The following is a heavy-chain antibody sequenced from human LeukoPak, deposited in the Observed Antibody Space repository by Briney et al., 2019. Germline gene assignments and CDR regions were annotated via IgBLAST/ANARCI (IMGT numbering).Heavy chain of an antibody. Sequence: PGGSLRLSCAASGFTFSSYSMNWVRQAPGKGLEWVSSISSSSSYIYYADSVKGRFTISRDNAKNSLYLQMSSLRAEDTAVYYCAKDAGIYGGNLATLQKWGQGTLVTVSS. J-gene: IGHJ4*02. V-gene: IGHV3-21*01. CDR1: GFTFSSYS. CDR3: AKDAGIYGGNLATLQK. D-gene: IGHD4-23*01. CDR2: ISSSSSYI.